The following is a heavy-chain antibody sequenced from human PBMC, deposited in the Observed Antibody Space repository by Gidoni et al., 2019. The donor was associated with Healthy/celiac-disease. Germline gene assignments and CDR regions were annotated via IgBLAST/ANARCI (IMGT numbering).Heavy chain of an antibody. V-gene: IGHV3-7*03. J-gene: IGHJ3*02. D-gene: IGHD2-2*01. CDR3: ARYLIVVVPAAFDAFDI. CDR2: IKQDGSEK. CDR1: GFTFSGYW. Sequence: EVQLVESGGGLVQPGGSLRLPCSASGFTFSGYWMSWVRQAPGQGLEWVDNIKQDGSEKYYVDSVKGRFTISRDNAKNSLYLQMNSLRAEDTDVYYCARYLIVVVPAAFDAFDIWGQGTMVTVSS.